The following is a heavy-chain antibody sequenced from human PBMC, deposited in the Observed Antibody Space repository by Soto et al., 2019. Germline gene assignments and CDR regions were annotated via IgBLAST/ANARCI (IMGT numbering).Heavy chain of an antibody. CDR2: ISAYNGNT. V-gene: IGHV1-18*01. CDR1: GYTFTSYG. Sequence: ASVKVSCKASGYTFTSYGISWVRQAPGQGLEWMGWISAYNGNTNYAQKLQGRVTMTTDTSTSTAYMELRSLRSDDTAVYYCARGVYNGSRPSTYNWFDPWGQGTLVTVSS. D-gene: IGHD6-13*01. J-gene: IGHJ5*02. CDR3: ARGVYNGSRPSTYNWFDP.